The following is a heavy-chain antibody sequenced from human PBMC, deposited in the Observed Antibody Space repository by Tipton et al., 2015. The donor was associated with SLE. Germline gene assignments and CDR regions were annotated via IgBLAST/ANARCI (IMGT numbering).Heavy chain of an antibody. J-gene: IGHJ4*02. Sequence: TLSLTCAVYGESFNGYFWTWIRQPPGKGLKWIAEIIHSGVTNYNPSLRSQVTISVDMSKNQVSLTLSSVTAADTAVYYCARVAPTEVFDYWGQGTLVTVSS. CDR3: ARVAPTEVFDY. CDR1: GESFNGYF. D-gene: IGHD1-1*01. V-gene: IGHV4-34*12. CDR2: IIHSGVT.